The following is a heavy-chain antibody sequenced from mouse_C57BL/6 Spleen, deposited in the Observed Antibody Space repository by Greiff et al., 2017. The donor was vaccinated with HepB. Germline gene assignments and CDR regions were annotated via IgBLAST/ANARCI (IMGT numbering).Heavy chain of an antibody. D-gene: IGHD2-4*01. V-gene: IGHV5-17*01. Sequence: EVQGVESGGGLVKPGGSLKLSCAASGFTFSDYGMHWVRQAPEKGLAGVAYISSGSSTIYYADTVKGRFTISRDNAKNTLFLQMTSLRSEDTAMYYCARRDYDGNYAMDYWGQGTSVTVSS. CDR1: GFTFSDYG. J-gene: IGHJ4*01. CDR2: ISSGSSTI. CDR3: ARRDYDGNYAMDY.